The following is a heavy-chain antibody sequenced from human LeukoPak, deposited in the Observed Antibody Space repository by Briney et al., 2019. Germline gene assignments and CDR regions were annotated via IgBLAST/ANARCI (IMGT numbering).Heavy chain of an antibody. V-gene: IGHV3-7*03. J-gene: IGHJ4*02. Sequence: PGGSLRLSCAASGFTFSSYWMSWVRQAPGKGLEWVANIKQDGSEKYYVDSVKGRFTIPRDNAKNSLYLQMNSLRAEDTAVYYCARDIGVYYDSTFEGFYDYWGQGTLVTVSS. CDR3: ARDIGVYYDSTFEGFYDY. CDR2: IKQDGSEK. D-gene: IGHD3-22*01. CDR1: GFTFSSYW.